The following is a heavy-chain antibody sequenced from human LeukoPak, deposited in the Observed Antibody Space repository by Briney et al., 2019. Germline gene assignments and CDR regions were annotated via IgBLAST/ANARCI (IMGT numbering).Heavy chain of an antibody. CDR1: GGSISSSSYY. D-gene: IGHD6-13*01. Sequence: PSETLSLTCTVSGGSISSSSYYWGWIRQPPGEGLEWIGSIYYSGSTYYNPSLKSRVTISVDTSKNQFSLKLSSVTAADTAVYYCATWEGIAAAGTLPGDAFDIWGQGTMVTVSS. J-gene: IGHJ3*02. V-gene: IGHV4-39*01. CDR3: ATWEGIAAAGTLPGDAFDI. CDR2: IYYSGST.